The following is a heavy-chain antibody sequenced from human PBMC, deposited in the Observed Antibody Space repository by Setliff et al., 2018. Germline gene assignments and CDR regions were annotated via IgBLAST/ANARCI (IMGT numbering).Heavy chain of an antibody. V-gene: IGHV1-2*02. J-gene: IGHJ6*03. D-gene: IGHD3-10*01. CDR2: INPNSGGT. Sequence: ASVKVSCKASGYTLTGYYMHWVRQAPGQGLEWMGWINPNSGGTNYARKFQGRVSMTRDTSISTAYMELSRLRSDDTAVYYCARRGQVTMVRGVTAPASYYYYYMDVWGKGTTVTVSS. CDR3: ARRGQVTMVRGVTAPASYYYYYMDV. CDR1: GYTLTGYY.